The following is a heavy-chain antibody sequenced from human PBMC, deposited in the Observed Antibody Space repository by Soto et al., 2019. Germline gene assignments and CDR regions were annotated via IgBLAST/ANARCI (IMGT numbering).Heavy chain of an antibody. Sequence: QVQLVQSGAEVKKPGASVKVSCKASGYTFTSYGISWVRQAPGQGLEWMGWISAYNGNTNYAQKFQGGVPMTTGTSTSTSSMELRSLRSDDTAVYYCARDIFWGGFGESYWLDPWGQGTLVTVSS. CDR1: GYTFTSYG. CDR2: ISAYNGNT. J-gene: IGHJ5*02. D-gene: IGHD3-10*01. V-gene: IGHV1-18*01. CDR3: ARDIFWGGFGESYWLDP.